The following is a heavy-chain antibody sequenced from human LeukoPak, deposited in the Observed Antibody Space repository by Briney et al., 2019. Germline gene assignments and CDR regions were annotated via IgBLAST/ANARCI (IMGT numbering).Heavy chain of an antibody. J-gene: IGHJ6*03. Sequence: ARSLRLSCAASGFTFSSYGMHWVRQAPGKGLEWVAVIWYDGSNKYYADSVKGRFTISRDNSKNTLYLQMNSLRAEDTAVYYCAKDILMLRGVIPYYMDVGGKGTTVTVSS. V-gene: IGHV3-33*06. CDR3: AKDILMLRGVIPYYMDV. CDR2: IWYDGSNK. CDR1: GFTFSSYG. D-gene: IGHD3-10*01.